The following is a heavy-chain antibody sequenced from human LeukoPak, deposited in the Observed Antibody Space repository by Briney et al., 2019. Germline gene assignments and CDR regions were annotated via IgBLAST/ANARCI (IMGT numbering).Heavy chain of an antibody. D-gene: IGHD5-12*01. CDR3: ARRGYSGYDDAFDI. Sequence: ASVKVSCKASGYTFTSYAINWVRQATGQGLEWMGWMNPNSGNTGYAQKFQGRVTITRNTSISTAYMELSSLRSEDTAVYYCARRGYSGYDDAFDIWGQGTMVTVSS. V-gene: IGHV1-8*03. J-gene: IGHJ3*02. CDR2: MNPNSGNT. CDR1: GYTFTSYA.